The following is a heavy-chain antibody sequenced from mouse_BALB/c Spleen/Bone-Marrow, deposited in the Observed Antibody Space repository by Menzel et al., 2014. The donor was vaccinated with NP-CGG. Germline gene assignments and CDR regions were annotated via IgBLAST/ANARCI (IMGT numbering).Heavy chain of an antibody. Sequence: EVQVVESGPELEKPGASVKISCKASGYSFTGFNMNWVKQSNGKSLEWIGNIDLYYGDTSYNQKFKGKATLTVDKSSSTAYMQLKSLTSEDSAVYYCARWGQLGLRKAWFAYWGQGTLVTVSA. CDR1: GYSFTGFN. J-gene: IGHJ3*01. V-gene: IGHV1-39*01. D-gene: IGHD3-1*01. CDR2: IDLYYGDT. CDR3: ARWGQLGLRKAWFAY.